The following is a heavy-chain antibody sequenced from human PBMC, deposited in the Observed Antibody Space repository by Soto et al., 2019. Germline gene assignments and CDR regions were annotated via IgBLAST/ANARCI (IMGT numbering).Heavy chain of an antibody. CDR2: FDPEDGET. V-gene: IGHV1-24*01. CDR1: GYTLTELS. D-gene: IGHD6-6*01. Sequence: VKVSCKVSGYTLTELSMHWVRQAPGKGLEWMGGFDPEDGETIYAQKFQGRVTINRDTSASTAYMELSSLRSEDTAVYYCARAPGGSSSFVDYWGQGTLVTVSS. CDR3: ARAPGGSSSFVDY. J-gene: IGHJ4*02.